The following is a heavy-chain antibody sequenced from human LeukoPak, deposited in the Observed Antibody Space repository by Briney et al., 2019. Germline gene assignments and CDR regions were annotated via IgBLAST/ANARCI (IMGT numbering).Heavy chain of an antibody. V-gene: IGHV4-30-4*08. D-gene: IGHD3-22*01. CDR3: AVSLSWGDYDSSGYRFDAFDI. J-gene: IGHJ3*02. CDR2: IYYSGST. Sequence: PSETLSLTCTVSGGSISSGDYYWSWIRQPPGKGLEWIGYIYYSGSTYYNPSLKSRVTISVDTSKNQFSLKLSSVTAADTAVYYCAVSLSWGDYDSSGYRFDAFDIWGQGTMVTVSS. CDR1: GGSISSGDYY.